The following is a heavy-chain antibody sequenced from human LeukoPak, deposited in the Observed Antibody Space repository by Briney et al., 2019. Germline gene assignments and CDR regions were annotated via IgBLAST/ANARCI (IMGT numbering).Heavy chain of an antibody. CDR3: ARDGSSSDYFDY. V-gene: IGHV3-30-3*01. D-gene: IGHD6-6*01. CDR2: ISYDGSNK. CDR1: GFTFSSYA. Sequence: PGGSLRLSCAASGFTFSSYAMHWVRQAPGKGLEWVAVISYDGSNKYYAGSVKGRFTISRDNSKNTLYLQMNSLRAEDTAVYYCARDGSSSDYFDYWGQGTLVTVSS. J-gene: IGHJ4*02.